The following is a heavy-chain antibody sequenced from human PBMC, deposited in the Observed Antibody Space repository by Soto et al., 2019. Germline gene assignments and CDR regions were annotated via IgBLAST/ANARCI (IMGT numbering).Heavy chain of an antibody. D-gene: IGHD3-10*01. CDR1: GDMFRNSA. J-gene: IGHJ6*02. CDR2: IIPLFRKT. CDR3: ARARLSNGDPNIYFFYGLDV. Sequence: QVQLVQSGAEVKRPGSSVKVSCKASGDMFRNSAFTWVRQAPGQGLAWMGVIIPLFRKTNVAQKFQGRVTFTADESTSSLYMEVSSLTSEDTAVYYCARARLSNGDPNIYFFYGLDVWGQGTTITVSS. V-gene: IGHV1-69*01.